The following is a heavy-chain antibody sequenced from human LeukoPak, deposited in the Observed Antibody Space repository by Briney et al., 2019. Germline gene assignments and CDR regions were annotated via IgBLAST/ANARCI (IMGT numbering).Heavy chain of an antibody. CDR2: ISGSGGST. V-gene: IGHV3-23*01. CDR1: GFTFSSHW. Sequence: PGGSLRLSCAASGFTFSSHWMHWVRQGPGKGLEWVSAISGSGGSTYYADSVKGRFTISRDNSKNTLYLQMNSLRAEDTAVYYCAKDARELLFHRDVAAAGTNAFDIWGQGTMVTVSS. D-gene: IGHD6-13*01. J-gene: IGHJ3*02. CDR3: AKDARELLFHRDVAAAGTNAFDI.